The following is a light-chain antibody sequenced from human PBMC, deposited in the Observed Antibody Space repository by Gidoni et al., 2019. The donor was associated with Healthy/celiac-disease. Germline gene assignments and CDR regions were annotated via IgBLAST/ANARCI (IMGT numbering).Light chain of an antibody. CDR1: QSVSSY. Sequence: DIVLTQSPATLSLSPGERATLSCRASQSVSSYLAWYQQQPGQAPRLLIYDASNRATGIPARFSGSGSGTDFTLTISSLEPEDFAVYYCQQRSNWPTFGQGTKVEIK. J-gene: IGKJ1*01. CDR3: QQRSNWPT. CDR2: DAS. V-gene: IGKV3-11*01.